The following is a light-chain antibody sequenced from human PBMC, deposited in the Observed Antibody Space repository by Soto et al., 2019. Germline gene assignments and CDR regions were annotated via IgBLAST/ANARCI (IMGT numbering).Light chain of an antibody. J-gene: IGLJ3*02. V-gene: IGLV1-47*01. CDR1: SSNIGTYY. Sequence: QSVLTQPPSACGTPGQRVTISCSGSSSNIGTYYVDWYQQLPGTAPKLLIHRNGQRPSGVPDRFSGSKSGTSASLAISGLRSEDEADYYCNSCTRCGSFGMFGGGTKLTVL. CDR3: NSCTRCGSFGM. CDR2: RNG.